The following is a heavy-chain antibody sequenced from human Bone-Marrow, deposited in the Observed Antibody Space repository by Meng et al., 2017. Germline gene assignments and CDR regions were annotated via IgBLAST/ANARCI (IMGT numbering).Heavy chain of an antibody. J-gene: IGHJ6*02. Sequence: GGSLRLSCAASGFTFSSYGMHWVRQAPGKGLEGVAVIWYDGSNKYYADSVKGRFTISRDNSKNTLYLQMNSLRAEDTAVYYCARDLPEYCSGGSCYYSHYYGMDVWGQGTTVTVSS. V-gene: IGHV3-33*01. CDR2: IWYDGSNK. D-gene: IGHD2-15*01. CDR3: ARDLPEYCSGGSCYYSHYYGMDV. CDR1: GFTFSSYG.